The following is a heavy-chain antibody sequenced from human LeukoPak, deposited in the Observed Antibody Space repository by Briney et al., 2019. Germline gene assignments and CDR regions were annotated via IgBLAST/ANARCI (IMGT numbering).Heavy chain of an antibody. Sequence: GGSLRLSCAASGFTFSSYAMHWVRQAPGKGLEWVAVISYDGSNKYYADSVKGRFTISRDNSKNTLYLQMNSLRAEDTAVYYCARVYGVRGDSSGPAGYWGQGTLVTVSS. V-gene: IGHV3-30-3*01. CDR1: GFTFSSYA. D-gene: IGHD3-22*01. CDR2: ISYDGSNK. J-gene: IGHJ4*02. CDR3: ARVYGVRGDSSGPAGY.